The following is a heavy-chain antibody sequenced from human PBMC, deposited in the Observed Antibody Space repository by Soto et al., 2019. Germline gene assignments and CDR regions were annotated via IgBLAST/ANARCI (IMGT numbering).Heavy chain of an antibody. CDR3: ARGDYDILTGNVGAFDI. Sequence: GGSLRLSCAASGFTFSSYAMHWVRQAPGKGLGWVAVISYDGSNKYYADSVKGRFTISRDNSKNTLYLQMNSLRAEDTAVYYCARGDYDILTGNVGAFDIWGQGTMVTVSS. D-gene: IGHD3-9*01. V-gene: IGHV3-30-3*01. CDR2: ISYDGSNK. J-gene: IGHJ3*02. CDR1: GFTFSSYA.